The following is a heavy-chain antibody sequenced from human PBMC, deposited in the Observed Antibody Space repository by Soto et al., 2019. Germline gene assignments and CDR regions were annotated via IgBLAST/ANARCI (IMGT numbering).Heavy chain of an antibody. J-gene: IGHJ4*02. V-gene: IGHV1-3*01. CDR2: INAGNGNT. Sequence: QVQLVQSGAEVKKPGASVKVSCEASGYTFTSYSILWVRQAPGQGLEWMGWINAGNGNTKYSQKFQGRVTIIRDTSASTAYMELSSLRSEDTAVYYCAREHDYWSYYCFDFWGQGTLVTVSS. CDR3: AREHDYWSYYCFDF. D-gene: IGHD3-3*01. CDR1: GYTFTSYS.